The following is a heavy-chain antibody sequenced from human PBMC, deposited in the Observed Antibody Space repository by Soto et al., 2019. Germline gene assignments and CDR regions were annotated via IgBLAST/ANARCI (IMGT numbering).Heavy chain of an antibody. CDR2: IIPIFGTA. CDR3: ARVAAVNYYYGMDV. V-gene: IGHV1-69*12. CDR1: GGTFSSYA. Sequence: QVQLVQSGAEVKKPGSSVKVSCKASGGTFSSYAISWVRQAPGQGLEWMGGIIPIFGTANYAQKFQGRVTITADESTSTAYMELSSLRSEDTAVYYCARVAAVNYYYGMDVWGQGTTVTVSS. J-gene: IGHJ6*02.